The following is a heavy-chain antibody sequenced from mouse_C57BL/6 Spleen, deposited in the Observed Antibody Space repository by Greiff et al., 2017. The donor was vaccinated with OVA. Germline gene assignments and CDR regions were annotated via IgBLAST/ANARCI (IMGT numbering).Heavy chain of an antibody. CDR2: IDPENGDT. Sequence: EVQLQESGAELVRPGASVKLSCTASGFNIKDDYMHWVKQRPEQGLEWIGWIDPENGDTEYASKFQGKATITADTSSNTAYLQLSSLTSEDTAVYYCTTLGAMDYWGQGTSVTVSS. D-gene: IGHD4-1*01. J-gene: IGHJ4*01. V-gene: IGHV14-4*01. CDR1: GFNIKDDY. CDR3: TTLGAMDY.